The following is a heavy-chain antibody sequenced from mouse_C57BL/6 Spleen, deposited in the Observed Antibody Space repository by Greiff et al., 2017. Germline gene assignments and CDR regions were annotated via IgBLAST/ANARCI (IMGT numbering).Heavy chain of an antibody. Sequence: QVQLKQPGAELVKPGASVKLSCKASGYTFTSYWMHWVKQRPGRGLEWIGRIDPNSGGTKYNEKFKSKATLTVDKPSSTAYMQLSSLTSEDSAVYYCARGYYGSSLEFADWGQGTLVTVSA. CDR2: IDPNSGGT. CDR3: ARGYYGSSLEFAD. CDR1: GYTFTSYW. V-gene: IGHV1-72*01. D-gene: IGHD1-1*01. J-gene: IGHJ3*01.